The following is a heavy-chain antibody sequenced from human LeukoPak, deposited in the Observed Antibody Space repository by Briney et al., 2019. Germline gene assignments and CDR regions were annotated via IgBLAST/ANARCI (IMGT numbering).Heavy chain of an antibody. Sequence: GGSLRLSCAASGFTFSSYGMHWVRQAPGKGLEWVAFIRYDGSNKYYADSVKGRFTISRDNSKNTLYLQMNSLRAEDTAVYYCARDMLLWFGELGHWGQGTLVTVSS. V-gene: IGHV3-30*02. CDR1: GFTFSSYG. CDR3: ARDMLLWFGELGH. CDR2: IRYDGSNK. J-gene: IGHJ4*02. D-gene: IGHD3-10*01.